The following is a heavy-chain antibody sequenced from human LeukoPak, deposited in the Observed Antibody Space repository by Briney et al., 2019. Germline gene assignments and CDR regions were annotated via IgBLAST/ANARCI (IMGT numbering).Heavy chain of an antibody. J-gene: IGHJ4*02. D-gene: IGHD5-24*01. Sequence: GGSLRLSCAASGFIFRDYYMSWIRQAPGKGLEWISYISSGGSTIYYTDSVRGRFTISRDDAKNSLYLHMNNLRAEDTAVYYCAREGWLQPQYYFDYWGQGTLVTVSS. CDR2: ISSGGSTI. V-gene: IGHV3-11*01. CDR3: AREGWLQPQYYFDY. CDR1: GFIFRDYY.